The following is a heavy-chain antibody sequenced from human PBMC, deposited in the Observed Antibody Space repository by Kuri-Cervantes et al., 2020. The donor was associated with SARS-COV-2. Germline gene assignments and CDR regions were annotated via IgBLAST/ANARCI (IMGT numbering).Heavy chain of an antibody. CDR1: GFTFSNAW. J-gene: IGHJ6*02. Sequence: GGSLRLSCAASGFTFSNAWMSWVRQAPGKGLEWVGRIKSKTDGGTTDYAAPVKGRFTISRDDSKNTLYLQMNSLKTEDTAVYYCTTGNYYGSGGGYNYYYYYGMDVWGQGTTVTVSS. D-gene: IGHD3-10*01. CDR2: IKSKTDGGTT. CDR3: TTGNYYGSGGGYNYYYYYGMDV. V-gene: IGHV3-15*01.